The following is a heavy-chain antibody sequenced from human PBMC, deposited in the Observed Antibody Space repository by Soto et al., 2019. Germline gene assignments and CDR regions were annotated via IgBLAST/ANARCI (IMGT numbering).Heavy chain of an antibody. J-gene: IGHJ6*02. V-gene: IGHV5-10-1*01. CDR2: IDPSDSYT. CDR3: VRWDDFWSGYKNYGMDV. D-gene: IGHD3-3*01. Sequence: PGESLKISCKGSGYSFTSYWISWVRQMPGKGLEWMGRIDPSDSYTNYSPSFQGHVTISADKSISTAYLQWSSLKASDTAMYYCVRWDDFWSGYKNYGMDVWGQGTTVTVSS. CDR1: GYSFTSYW.